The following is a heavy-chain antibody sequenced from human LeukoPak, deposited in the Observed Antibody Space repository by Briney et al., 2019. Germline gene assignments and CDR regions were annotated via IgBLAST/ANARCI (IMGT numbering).Heavy chain of an antibody. V-gene: IGHV3-30*18. D-gene: IGHD3-22*01. CDR2: ISYDGSNK. Sequence: GGSLRFSCAASGFTFSSYGMHGVRQAPGKGLEWVAVISYDGSNKYYADSVKGRFTISRDNSKNTLYLQMNSLRAEDTAVYYCAKGYDSSGYLHDYWGQGTLVTVSS. J-gene: IGHJ4*02. CDR3: AKGYDSSGYLHDY. CDR1: GFTFSSYG.